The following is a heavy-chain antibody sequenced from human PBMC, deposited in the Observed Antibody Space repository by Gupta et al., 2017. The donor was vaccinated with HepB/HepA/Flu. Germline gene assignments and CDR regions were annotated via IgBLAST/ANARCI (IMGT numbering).Heavy chain of an antibody. CDR1: GGSFSGYY. D-gene: IGHD6-13*01. CDR2: INHSGST. Sequence: QVQLQQWGAGLLKPSETLSLTCAVYGGSFSGYYWSWIRQPPGKGLEWIGEINHSGSTNYNPSLKSRVTISVDTSKNQFSLKLSSVTAADTAVYYCARAVYSSSWYMRTNYYYYGMDVWGQGTTVTGSS. J-gene: IGHJ6*02. V-gene: IGHV4-34*01. CDR3: ARAVYSSSWYMRTNYYYYGMDV.